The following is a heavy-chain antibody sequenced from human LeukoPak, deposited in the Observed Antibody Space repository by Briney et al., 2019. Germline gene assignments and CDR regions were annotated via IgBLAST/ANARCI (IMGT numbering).Heavy chain of an antibody. CDR2: INHSGST. D-gene: IGHD3-10*01. Sequence: KPSETLSLTCAVYGGSFSGYYWSWIRQPPGKGLEWIGEINHSGSTNYNPSLKSRVTTSVDTSKNQFSLKLSSVTAADTAVYYCARLYRRFGESDDYWGQGTLVTVSS. CDR1: GGSFSGYY. J-gene: IGHJ4*02. V-gene: IGHV4-34*01. CDR3: ARLYRRFGESDDY.